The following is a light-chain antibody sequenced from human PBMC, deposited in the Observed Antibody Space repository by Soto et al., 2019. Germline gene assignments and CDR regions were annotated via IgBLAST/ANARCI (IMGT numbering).Light chain of an antibody. V-gene: IGKV3-20*01. CDR2: GAS. CDR1: QSVSSSY. CDR3: QQYGSSPIT. Sequence: EIVLTQSPGTLALSPGEGATLSCSASQSVSSSYLGWYQQKPGQAPRLLIYGASSRATGIPDRFSGSGSGTDFTLTISRLEPEDFAVYYCQQYGSSPITFGQGTRLEIK. J-gene: IGKJ5*01.